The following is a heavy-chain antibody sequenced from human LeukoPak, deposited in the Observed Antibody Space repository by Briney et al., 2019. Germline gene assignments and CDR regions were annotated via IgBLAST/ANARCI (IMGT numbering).Heavy chain of an antibody. CDR1: GFTFSSYW. CDR2: INSDGSST. Sequence: PGGSLRLSCAASGFTFSSYWMHWVRQAPGKGLVWVSRINSDGSSTSYADSVKGRFTISRDNAKNTLYLQMNSLRAEDTAVYYCAREASYDSSGYYYVGVYYFDYWGQGTLVTVSS. J-gene: IGHJ4*02. D-gene: IGHD3-22*01. V-gene: IGHV3-74*01. CDR3: AREASYDSSGYYYVGVYYFDY.